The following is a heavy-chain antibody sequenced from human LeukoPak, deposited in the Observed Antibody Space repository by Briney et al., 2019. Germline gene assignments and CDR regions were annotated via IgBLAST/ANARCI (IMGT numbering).Heavy chain of an antibody. CDR2: ISYDGSNK. Sequence: PGRSLRLSCAASGFTFSSYAMHWVRQAPGKGLEWVAVISYDGSNKYYADSVKGRFTISRDNSKNTLYLQMNSLRAEDTAVYYCAKGDIVVVVAANRNWFDPWGQGTLVTVSS. CDR3: AKGDIVVVVAANRNWFDP. J-gene: IGHJ5*02. V-gene: IGHV3-30-3*01. CDR1: GFTFSSYA. D-gene: IGHD2-15*01.